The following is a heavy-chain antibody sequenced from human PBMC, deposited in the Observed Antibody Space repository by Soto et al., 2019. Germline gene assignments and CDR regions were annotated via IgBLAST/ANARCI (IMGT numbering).Heavy chain of an antibody. D-gene: IGHD1-20*01. CDR1: GFTFSNYW. J-gene: IGHJ6*02. CDR2: INSDASTI. Sequence: DVQLVESGGGLVQPGGSLRLSCAASGFTFSNYWMHWVRQAPGKGLVWVAYINSDASTIKYADSVKGRFTISRDNARNTLYLQINSLRGDDTAVYYFARDKWNYYNYYGMDVWGQGTRVTVS. CDR3: ARDKWNYYNYYGMDV. V-gene: IGHV3-74*03.